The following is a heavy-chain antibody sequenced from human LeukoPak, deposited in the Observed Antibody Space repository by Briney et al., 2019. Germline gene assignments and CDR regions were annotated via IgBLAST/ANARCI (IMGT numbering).Heavy chain of an antibody. CDR3: ATYYYDSSGYYYAYDY. CDR1: GFTFSNYW. D-gene: IGHD3-22*01. CDR2: INIPGIIK. J-gene: IGHJ4*02. Sequence: PGGSLRLSCAASGFTFSNYWMHWVRQAPGKGLVWVSGINIPGIIKRYADSVKGRFTISRDNAKNTLYLQMNSLRAEDTAVYFCATYYYDSSGYYYAYDYWGEGTLVTVSS. V-gene: IGHV3-74*01.